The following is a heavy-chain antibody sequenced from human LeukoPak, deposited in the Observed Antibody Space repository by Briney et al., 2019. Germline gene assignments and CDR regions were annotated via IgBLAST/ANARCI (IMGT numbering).Heavy chain of an antibody. J-gene: IGHJ3*02. CDR2: IYHSGST. D-gene: IGHD1-26*01. V-gene: IGHV4-38-2*02. CDR1: GYSISSGYY. CDR3: ARVIGYSGSYDAFDI. Sequence: PSETLSLTCTVSGYSISSGYYWGWIRQPPGKGLEWIGSIYHSGSTYYNPSLKSRVTISVDTSKNQFSLKLSSVTAADTAVYYCARVIGYSGSYDAFDIWGQGTMVTVSS.